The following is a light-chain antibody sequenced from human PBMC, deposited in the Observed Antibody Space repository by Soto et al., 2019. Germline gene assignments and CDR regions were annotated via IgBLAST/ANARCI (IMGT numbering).Light chain of an antibody. Sequence: QSALTQSASVSGSPGQSITISCTGTSSDVGNYNYVSWYQQHPGEVPKLIIFNVNNRPSGVSNRFSGSKSGNTASLTISGLQAEDGADYYCSSFTSSTTYVFGTGTKLTVL. J-gene: IGLJ1*01. CDR3: SSFTSSTTYV. CDR1: SSDVGNYNY. CDR2: NVN. V-gene: IGLV2-14*01.